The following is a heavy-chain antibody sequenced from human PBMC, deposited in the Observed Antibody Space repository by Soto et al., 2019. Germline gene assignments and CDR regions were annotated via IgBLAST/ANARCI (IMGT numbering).Heavy chain of an antibody. Sequence: GGSLRLSCAASGFTFSSYSINWVRQAPGKGLEWVSSISSSSSYIYYADSVKGRFTISRDNAKNSLYLQMNSLRAEDTAVYYCARDQKNPASLYGMDVWGQGTTVTVSS. CDR3: ARDQKNPASLYGMDV. J-gene: IGHJ6*02. V-gene: IGHV3-21*01. CDR2: ISSSSSYI. CDR1: GFTFSSYS.